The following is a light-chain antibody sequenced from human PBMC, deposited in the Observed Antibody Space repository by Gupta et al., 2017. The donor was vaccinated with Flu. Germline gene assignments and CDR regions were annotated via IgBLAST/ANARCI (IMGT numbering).Light chain of an antibody. CDR3: QQYNNWPAWT. V-gene: IGKV3-15*01. J-gene: IGKJ1*01. CDR1: QSVSSN. CDR2: GAS. Sequence: EIVMTQSPATLSVSHGERATLSCRASQSVSSNLAWYQQKPGQAPRLLIYGASTRATGIPARFSGSGSGTEFTLTISSLQSEDFAVYYCQQYNNWPAWTFGQGTKVEIK.